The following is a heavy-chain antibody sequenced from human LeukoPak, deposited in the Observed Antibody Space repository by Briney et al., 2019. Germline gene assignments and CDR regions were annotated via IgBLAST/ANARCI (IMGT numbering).Heavy chain of an antibody. J-gene: IGHJ2*01. D-gene: IGHD3-10*01. CDR2: IYYSGST. CDR1: GGSISSYY. Sequence: SETLSLTCTVSGGSISSYYWSWIRQPPGKGLEWIGYIYYSGSTNYNPSLKSRVTISVDTSKNQFSLKLSSVTAADTAVYYCARDYYGSGSYYNLGWYFDLWGRGTLVTVSS. CDR3: ARDYYGSGSYYNLGWYFDL. V-gene: IGHV4-59*01.